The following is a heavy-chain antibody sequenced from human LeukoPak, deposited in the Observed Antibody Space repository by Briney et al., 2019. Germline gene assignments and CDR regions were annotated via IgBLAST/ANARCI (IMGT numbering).Heavy chain of an antibody. CDR3: TLSGSEDAFDI. J-gene: IGHJ3*02. CDR2: INPNSGGT. V-gene: IGHV1-2*02. Sequence: ASVKVSCKASGYTFTGYYMHWVRQAPGQGLEWKGWINPNSGGTNYAQKFRGRVTMTRDTSISTAYMELSRLRSDDTAVYYCTLSGSEDAFDIWGQGTMVTVSS. D-gene: IGHD1-26*01. CDR1: GYTFTGYY.